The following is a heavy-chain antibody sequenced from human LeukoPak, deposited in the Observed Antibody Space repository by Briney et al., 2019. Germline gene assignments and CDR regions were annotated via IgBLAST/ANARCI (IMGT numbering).Heavy chain of an antibody. D-gene: IGHD1-26*01. CDR3: ARVPPYSGSYYGVPRRFDP. Sequence: GGSLRLSCAASGFTVSSNYMSWVRQAPGKGLEWVSVIYSGGSTYYADSVKGRFTISRDNSKNTLYLQMNSLRAEDTAVYYCARVPPYSGSYYGVPRRFDPWGQGTLVTVSS. CDR1: GFTVSSNY. CDR2: IYSGGST. V-gene: IGHV3-53*01. J-gene: IGHJ5*02.